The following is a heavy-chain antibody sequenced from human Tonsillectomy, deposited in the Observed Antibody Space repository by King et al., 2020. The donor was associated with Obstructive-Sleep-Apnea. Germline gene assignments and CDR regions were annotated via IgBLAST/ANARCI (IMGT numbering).Heavy chain of an antibody. J-gene: IGHJ4*02. V-gene: IGHV3-21*01. D-gene: IGHD4-17*01. CDR1: GFSFSSYS. CDR2: ISSSSNYI. Sequence: VQLVESGGGLVKPGGSLRLSCAASGFSFSSYSMNWVRRAPGKGLEWVSSISSSSNYIYYADSVKGRFTISRDNAKNSLYLQMNSLRAEDTAVYYCERDDYDDQRAPSVNYWGQGTLVTVSS. CDR3: ERDDYDDQRAPSVNY.